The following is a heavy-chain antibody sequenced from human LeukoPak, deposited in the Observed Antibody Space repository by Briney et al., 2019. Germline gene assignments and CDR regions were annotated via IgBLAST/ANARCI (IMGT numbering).Heavy chain of an antibody. CDR1: GGSISSYY. CDR2: INHSGST. Sequence: SETLSLTCTVSGGSISSYYWSWIRQPPGKGLEWIGEINHSGSTNYNPSLKSQVNPSLKSRVTISVDTSGNEFSLKLSSVTAADTAVYYCARKGYGSGTYPLGMDVWGQGTTVTVSS. J-gene: IGHJ6*02. D-gene: IGHD3-10*01. CDR3: ARKGYGSGTYPLGMDV. V-gene: IGHV4-34*01.